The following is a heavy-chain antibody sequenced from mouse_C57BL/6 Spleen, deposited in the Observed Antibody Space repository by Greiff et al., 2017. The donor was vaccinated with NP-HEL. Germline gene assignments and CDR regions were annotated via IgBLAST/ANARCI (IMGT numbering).Heavy chain of an antibody. J-gene: IGHJ1*03. CDR3: ARDYYGSSTYWYFDV. D-gene: IGHD1-1*01. V-gene: IGHV1-18*01. CDR1: GYTFTDYN. CDR2: INPNNGGT. Sequence: EVQLMESGPELVKPGASVKIPCKASGYTFTDYNMDWVKQSHGKSLEWIGDINPNNGGTIYNQKFKGKATLTVDKSSSTASMELRSLTSEDTAVYYCARDYYGSSTYWYFDVWGTGTTVTVSS.